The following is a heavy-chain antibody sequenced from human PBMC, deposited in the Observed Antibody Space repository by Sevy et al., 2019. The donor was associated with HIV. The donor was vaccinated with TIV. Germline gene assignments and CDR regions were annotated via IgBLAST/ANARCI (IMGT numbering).Heavy chain of an antibody. Sequence: GGSLRLSCAASGFTFNTHAMNWVRQAPGKGLEWVSVISGPGYGTNYADSVKGRFTISRDNAKNSLYLQMNSLRAEDTAVYYCARDKTILEGRYGMDVWGQGTTVTVSS. CDR1: GFTFNTHA. CDR2: ISGPGYGT. CDR3: ARDKTILEGRYGMDV. J-gene: IGHJ6*02. D-gene: IGHD3-3*01. V-gene: IGHV3-23*01.